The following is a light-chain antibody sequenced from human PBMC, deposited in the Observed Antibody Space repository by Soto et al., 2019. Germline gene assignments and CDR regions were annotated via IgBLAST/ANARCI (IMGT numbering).Light chain of an antibody. V-gene: IGKV4-1*01. CDR3: EQYYSTPPA. CDR1: QSVLYSSNNKNY. CDR2: WAS. Sequence: DIVMTQSPDSLAVSLGERATINCKSSQSVLYSSNNKNYLAWYQQKPGQPPKLLIYWASTRESGVPDRFSGSGSWPDFTLAISSLQAEDVAVYDCEQYYSTPPAFGQGTKVEIK. J-gene: IGKJ1*01.